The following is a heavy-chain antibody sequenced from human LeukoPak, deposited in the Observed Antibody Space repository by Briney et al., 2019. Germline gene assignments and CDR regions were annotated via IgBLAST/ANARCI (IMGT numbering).Heavy chain of an antibody. V-gene: IGHV4-30-2*01. D-gene: IGHD6-13*01. CDR2: IYHSGST. Sequence: SETLSLTCAVSGGSISSGGYSWSWIRQPPGKGLEWIGYIYHSGSTYYNPSLKSRVTISVDTSKNQFSLKLSSVTAADTAVYYCARERIAAAGTWFDPWGQGTLVTVSS. CDR3: ARERIAAAGTWFDP. CDR1: GGSISSGGYS. J-gene: IGHJ5*02.